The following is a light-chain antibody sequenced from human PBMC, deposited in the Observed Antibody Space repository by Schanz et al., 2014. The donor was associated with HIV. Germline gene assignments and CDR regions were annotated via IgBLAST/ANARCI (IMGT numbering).Light chain of an antibody. CDR1: SSDVGNYNY. CDR3: STYTTSKTWV. V-gene: IGLV2-14*03. Sequence: QSALTQPASVSGSPGQSITISCTGTSSDVGNYNYVSWYQQHPGEAPRLIIYDVTSRPSGVSARFSGSKTGETASLTISGLQSEDEAEYYCSTYTTSKTWVFGGGTKLTVL. J-gene: IGLJ3*02. CDR2: DVT.